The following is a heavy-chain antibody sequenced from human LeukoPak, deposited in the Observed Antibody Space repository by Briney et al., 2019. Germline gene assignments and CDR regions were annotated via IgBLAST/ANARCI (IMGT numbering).Heavy chain of an antibody. CDR3: ARAVYSGSYRLDY. D-gene: IGHD1-26*01. Sequence: SETLSLTCTVSGGSISSYYWSWIRQPAGKGLEWIGRIYTSGSTNYNPSLKSRVTISVDKSKNQFSPKLSSVTAADTAVYYCARAVYSGSYRLDYWGQGTLVTVSS. CDR2: IYTSGST. CDR1: GGSISSYY. J-gene: IGHJ4*02. V-gene: IGHV4-4*07.